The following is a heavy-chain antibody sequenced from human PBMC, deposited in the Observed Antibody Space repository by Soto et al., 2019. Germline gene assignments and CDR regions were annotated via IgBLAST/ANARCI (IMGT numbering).Heavy chain of an antibody. J-gene: IGHJ4*02. CDR3: AKHTRYSGSYFLYYCDY. CDR2: ISGSGGST. Sequence: EVQLLESGGGLVQPGGSLRLSCAASGFTFISYAMSWVRQAPGKGLEWVSAISGSGGSTYYADSVKGRFPISRDNSKNTLYLQMNSLSAEDTAVYYCAKHTRYSGSYFLYYCDYWGQGTLVSVSS. V-gene: IGHV3-23*01. CDR1: GFTFISYA. D-gene: IGHD1-26*01.